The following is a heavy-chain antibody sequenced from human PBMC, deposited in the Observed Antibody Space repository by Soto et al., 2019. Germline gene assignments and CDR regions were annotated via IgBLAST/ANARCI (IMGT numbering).Heavy chain of an antibody. CDR3: TTVGYCSSTSCPNYYYYYGMDV. D-gene: IGHD2-2*03. CDR1: GLTFSNAW. V-gene: IGHV3-15*07. J-gene: IGHJ6*02. Sequence: GGSLRLSCAASGLTFSNAWMSWVRQAPGKGLEWVGRIKSKTDGGTTDYAAPVKGRFTISRDDSKNTLYLQMNSLKTEDTAVYYCTTVGYCSSTSCPNYYYYYGMDVWGQGTTVTVSS. CDR2: IKSKTDGGTT.